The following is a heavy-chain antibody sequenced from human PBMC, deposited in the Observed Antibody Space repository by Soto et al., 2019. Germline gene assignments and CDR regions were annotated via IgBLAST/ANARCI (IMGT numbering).Heavy chain of an antibody. Sequence: EVQLLESGGGLVQPGGPLRLSCTASGFTFSRHAMTWVRQAPGKGLEWVSGLSDSGGSIYYADSVKGRFTISRDNSMNTLYLQMNTLRAEDTAIYYCAKVSSSWYAGFFDLWGQGTLVTVSS. CDR1: GFTFSRHA. CDR3: AKVSSSWYAGFFDL. V-gene: IGHV3-23*01. CDR2: LSDSGGSI. D-gene: IGHD6-13*01. J-gene: IGHJ4*02.